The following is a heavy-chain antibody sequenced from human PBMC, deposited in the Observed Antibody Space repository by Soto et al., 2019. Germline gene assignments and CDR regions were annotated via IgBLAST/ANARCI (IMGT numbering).Heavy chain of an antibody. CDR1: GGTFSSYA. CDR2: IIPIFGTA. V-gene: IGHV1-69*13. Sequence: ASVKVSCKASGGTFSSYAISWVRQAPGQGLEWMGGIIPIFGTANYAQKFQGRVTITADESTSTAYMELSSLRSEDTAVYYCARALGRYSYPYGMDVWGQGTTVTVSS. D-gene: IGHD5-18*01. CDR3: ARALGRYSYPYGMDV. J-gene: IGHJ6*02.